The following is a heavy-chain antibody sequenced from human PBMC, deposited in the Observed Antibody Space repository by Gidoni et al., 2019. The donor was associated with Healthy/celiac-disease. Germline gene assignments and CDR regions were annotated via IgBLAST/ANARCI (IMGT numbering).Heavy chain of an antibody. CDR2: IKQDGSEK. V-gene: IGHV3-7*01. Sequence: EGQLVESGGGLVQPGGSLRRSCAAPGSTFSSYWMSWVRQAPGKGLEWVANIKQDGSEKYYVNSVKGRFTISRDNAKNSLYLQMNSLRAEDTAVYYCAREYDDYDNSGYRSFWGQGTLVTVSS. CDR3: AREYDDYDNSGYRSF. CDR1: GSTFSSYW. D-gene: IGHD3-22*01. J-gene: IGHJ4*02.